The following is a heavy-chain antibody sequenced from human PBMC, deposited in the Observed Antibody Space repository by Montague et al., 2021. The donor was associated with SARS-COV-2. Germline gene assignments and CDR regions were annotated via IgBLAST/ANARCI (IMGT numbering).Heavy chain of an antibody. CDR3: ARERRYCSGGSCYSGWFDP. Sequence: SETLSLTCTVSGYSISSGYYWGWIRQPPGKGLEWIGSIYHSGSTYYNPSLESRVTISVDTSKNQFSLKLSSVTAADTAVYYCARERRYCSGGSCYSGWFDPWGQEPWSPSPQ. CDR1: GYSISSGYY. D-gene: IGHD2-15*01. V-gene: IGHV4-38-2*02. CDR2: IYHSGST. J-gene: IGHJ5*02.